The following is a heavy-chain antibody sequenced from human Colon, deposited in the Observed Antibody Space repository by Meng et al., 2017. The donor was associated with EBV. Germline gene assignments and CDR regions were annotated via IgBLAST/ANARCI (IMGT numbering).Heavy chain of an antibody. CDR1: VASRSSNNW. J-gene: IGHJ4*02. V-gene: IGHV4-4*03. Sequence: VQLRGSGPGSVDPQGLLFLPGAFSVASRSSNNWWIWVRRPPGEGLEWIGEIYHGGNTNYNPSLKSRVTISVDRSNDQFSLSLSSVTAADTAVYYCARGNAYNAPSFDYWGQGTLVTVSS. D-gene: IGHD5-24*01. CDR3: ARGNAYNAPSFDY. CDR2: IYHGGNT.